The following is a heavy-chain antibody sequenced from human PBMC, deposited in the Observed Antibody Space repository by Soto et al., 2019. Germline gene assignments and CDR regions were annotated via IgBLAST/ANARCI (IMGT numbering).Heavy chain of an antibody. CDR2: ISYDGSNK. V-gene: IGHV3-30-3*01. CDR1: GFTFSSYA. CDR3: ARDFMIHLSFWYFDL. J-gene: IGHJ2*01. D-gene: IGHD3-16*02. Sequence: QVQLVESGGGVVQPGRSLRISCAASGFTFSSYAMHWVRQAPGKGLEWVAVISYDGSNKYYADSVKGRFTISRDNSKNALYLQMNSLRAGDAAVYYCARDFMIHLSFWYFDLWGRGTLVTVSS.